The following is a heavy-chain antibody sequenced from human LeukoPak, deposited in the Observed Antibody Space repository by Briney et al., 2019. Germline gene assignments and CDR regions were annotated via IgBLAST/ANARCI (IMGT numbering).Heavy chain of an antibody. CDR1: GYSISSGYY. CDR2: IYHSGTT. Sequence: PSETLSLTCAVSGYSISSGYYWGWIRQPLGKGLEWIANIYHSGTTYYNPSLKSRVTISVDTSKDQFSLRLSSVTATDTAVYYCARTDWLSTYFDYWGQGTLVTVSS. CDR3: ARTDWLSTYFDY. J-gene: IGHJ4*02. D-gene: IGHD3-9*01. V-gene: IGHV4-38-2*01.